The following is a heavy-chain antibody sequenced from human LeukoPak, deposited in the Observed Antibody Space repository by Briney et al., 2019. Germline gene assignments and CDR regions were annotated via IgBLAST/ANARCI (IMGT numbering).Heavy chain of an antibody. D-gene: IGHD3-16*01. CDR1: GGSISSYY. CDR2: IYYSGST. J-gene: IGHJ3*02. V-gene: IGHV4-59*01. CDR3: ARDLGGGAFDI. Sequence: SETLSLTCTVSGGSISSYYWSWIRQPPGKGLEWIGYIYYSGSTNYNPSLKSRVTIPVDTSKNQFSLKLSSVTAADTAVYYRARDLGGGAFDIWGQGTMVTVSS.